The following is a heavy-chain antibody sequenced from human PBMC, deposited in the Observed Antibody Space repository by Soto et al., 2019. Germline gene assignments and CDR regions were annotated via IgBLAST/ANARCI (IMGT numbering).Heavy chain of an antibody. D-gene: IGHD2-21*01. CDR2: IKEDGSEK. Sequence: VGSLRLSCAASGFTFSTSWMNWVRQAPGKGLEWVAGIKEDGSEKYYVDSVKGRFTISRDNVGNSLYLQMNGLRGEDTAVYFCARDRGYNCYDYWGLGTLVTVSS. CDR3: ARDRGYNCYDY. V-gene: IGHV3-7*01. J-gene: IGHJ4*02. CDR1: GFTFSTSW.